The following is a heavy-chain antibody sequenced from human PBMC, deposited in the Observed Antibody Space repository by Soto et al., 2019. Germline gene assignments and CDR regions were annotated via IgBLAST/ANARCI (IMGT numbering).Heavy chain of an antibody. D-gene: IGHD3-10*01. CDR2: INHSGST. V-gene: IGHV4-34*01. CDR3: ARRKVTMVRGVIYYYYGMDV. J-gene: IGHJ6*02. CDR1: GGTFSGYY. Sequence: SETLSLTCAVYGGTFSGYYWSWIRQHPGKGLEWIGEINHSGSTNYNPSLKSRVTISVDTSKNQFSLKLSSVTAADTAVYYCARRKVTMVRGVIYYYYGMDVWGQGTTVTVSS.